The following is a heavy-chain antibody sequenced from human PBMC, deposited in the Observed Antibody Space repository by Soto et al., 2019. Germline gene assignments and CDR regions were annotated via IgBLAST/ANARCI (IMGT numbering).Heavy chain of an antibody. V-gene: IGHV5-51*01. Sequence: GEPLKISCKGSGYSFSSHWIGWVSQMTGKGLEWMGIIYPGDSDTRYSPSFQGQVLISADTSISTAYLQWSSLKASDTAMYYCARRGHGSGSYHPFDYWGQGALVTVSS. D-gene: IGHD3-10*01. CDR1: GYSFSSHW. CDR3: ARRGHGSGSYHPFDY. CDR2: IYPGDSDT. J-gene: IGHJ4*02.